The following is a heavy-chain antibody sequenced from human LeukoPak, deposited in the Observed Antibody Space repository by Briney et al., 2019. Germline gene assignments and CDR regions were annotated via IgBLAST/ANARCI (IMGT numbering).Heavy chain of an antibody. D-gene: IGHD3-22*01. CDR2: IYPGDSDT. CDR1: GYSFSTYW. J-gene: IGHJ4*02. Sequence: GESLKISCQGSGYSFSTYWITWVRQMPGKGLEWMGIIYPGDSDTRYSPSFQGQVTISTDESVSTAYLQWSSLKASDTAMYYCARTYYYDSSGYYTYYFDYWGQGTLVTVSS. CDR3: ARTYYYDSSGYYTYYFDY. V-gene: IGHV5-51*01.